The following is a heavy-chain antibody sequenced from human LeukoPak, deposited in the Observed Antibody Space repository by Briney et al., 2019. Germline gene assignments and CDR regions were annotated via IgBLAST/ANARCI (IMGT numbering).Heavy chain of an antibody. CDR1: GYTFTSYG. V-gene: IGHV1-18*04. D-gene: IGHD5-12*01. Sequence: GASVKVSFKASGYTFTSYGISWVRQPPGPGLEWMGWINAYNGNTNYAQKLQGRVTMTTDTSTSTAYMELRSLRSDDTAVYYCARQVAGPRSWFDPWGQGTLVTVSS. J-gene: IGHJ5*02. CDR2: INAYNGNT. CDR3: ARQVAGPRSWFDP.